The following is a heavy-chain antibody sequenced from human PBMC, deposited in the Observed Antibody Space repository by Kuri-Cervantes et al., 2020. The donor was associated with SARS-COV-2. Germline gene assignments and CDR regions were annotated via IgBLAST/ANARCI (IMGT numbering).Heavy chain of an antibody. V-gene: IGHV3-21*01. Sequence: GGSLRLSCAASGFTFSSYSMNWVRQAPGKGLEWVSSISSSSSYIYYADSVKGRFTVSRDNSKNTLFLHMDSLRGEDTAVHYCARNINWGQGTMVTVSS. J-gene: IGHJ3*01. CDR3: ARNIN. CDR2: ISSSSSYI. CDR1: GFTFSSYS.